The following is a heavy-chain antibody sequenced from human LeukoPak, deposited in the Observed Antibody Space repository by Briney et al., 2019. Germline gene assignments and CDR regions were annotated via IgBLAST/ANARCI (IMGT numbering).Heavy chain of an antibody. CDR1: GYTFTSYY. V-gene: IGHV1-46*01. D-gene: IGHD3-10*01. Sequence: ASVKVSCKASGYTFTSYYMHWMRQAPGQGLEWMGIINLSGGSTSYAQKFQGGVTMTRDMSTSTVYMELSSLRPEDTAVYYCARDRRGFDYWGQGTLVTVSS. J-gene: IGHJ4*02. CDR2: INLSGGST. CDR3: ARDRRGFDY.